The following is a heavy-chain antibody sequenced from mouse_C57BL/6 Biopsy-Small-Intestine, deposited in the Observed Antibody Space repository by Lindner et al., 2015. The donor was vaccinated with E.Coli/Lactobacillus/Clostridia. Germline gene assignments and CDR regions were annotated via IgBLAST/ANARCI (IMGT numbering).Heavy chain of an antibody. CDR1: GFIFTDFA. Sequence: SVKVSCKASGFIFTDFAFHWPRQAPGQRPEWMGWINAGSGRTKYAPLFQDRVTITRDTSATTAFLELTSLVSQDTAIYYCARDSPASSAPFYYNFGMNVWGQGTTVTVSS. D-gene: IGHD2-4*01. V-gene: IGHV14-3*01. CDR2: INAGSGRT. CDR3: ARDSPASSAPFYYNFGMNV. J-gene: IGHJ1*01.